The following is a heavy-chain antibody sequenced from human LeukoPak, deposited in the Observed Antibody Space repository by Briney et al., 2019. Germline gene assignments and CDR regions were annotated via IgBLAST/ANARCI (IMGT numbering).Heavy chain of an antibody. CDR2: INPNSGGT. V-gene: IGHV1-2*02. D-gene: IGHD2-2*01. CDR1: GYTFTGYY. CDR3: ARDGVHCSSTSCYLSDY. Sequence: GSVKVSCKASGYTFTGYYMHWVRQAPGQGLEWMGWINPNSGGTNYAQKFQGRVTMTRDTSISTAYMELSRLRSDDTAVYYCARDGVHCSSTSCYLSDYWGQGTLVTVSS. J-gene: IGHJ4*02.